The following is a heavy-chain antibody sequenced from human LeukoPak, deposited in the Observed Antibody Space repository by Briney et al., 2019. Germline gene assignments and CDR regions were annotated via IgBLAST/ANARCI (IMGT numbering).Heavy chain of an antibody. CDR1: GFTFSDAW. J-gene: IGHJ3*02. D-gene: IGHD6-19*01. CDR2: INQDGREK. V-gene: IGHV3-7*01. CDR3: ARYGNGAWLAHYSFDI. Sequence: PGGSLRLSCAASGFTFSDAWMSWVRQAPGKGLEWVANINQDGREKYFVDSVKGRFAISRDNAMNSLYLQMNSLRAEDTAVYYCARYGNGAWLAHYSFDIWGQGTMVTVSS.